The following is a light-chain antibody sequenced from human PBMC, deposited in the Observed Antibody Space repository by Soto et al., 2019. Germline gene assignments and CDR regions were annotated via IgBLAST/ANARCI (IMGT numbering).Light chain of an antibody. J-gene: IGKJ3*01. CDR2: DAS. CDR1: QSVSTS. V-gene: IGKV3-11*01. CDR3: QQRKNGPEFT. Sequence: EIVLTQSPATLSLSPGERATLSCRASQSVSTSLVWYQQKRGQAPRLLIYDASNRDTGVPARFSGSGSGTDFTLTISSLEPEDFAVYYCQQRKNGPEFTFGPGTKVDIK.